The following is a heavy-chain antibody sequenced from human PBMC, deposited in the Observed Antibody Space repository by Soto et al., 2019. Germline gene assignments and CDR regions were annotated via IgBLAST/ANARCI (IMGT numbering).Heavy chain of an antibody. CDR2: TSYDGSNK. J-gene: IGHJ4*02. CDR1: GFTFSSYG. Sequence: PGGSLRLSCAASGFTFSSYGMHWVRQAPGKGLEWVAVTSYDGSNKYYADSVKGRFTISRDNSKNTLYLQMNSLTPEDTAVYYCAKGMNGGKLSYFDYRGQGTRVTVS. CDR3: AKGMNGGKLSYFDY. V-gene: IGHV3-30*18. D-gene: IGHD2-15*01.